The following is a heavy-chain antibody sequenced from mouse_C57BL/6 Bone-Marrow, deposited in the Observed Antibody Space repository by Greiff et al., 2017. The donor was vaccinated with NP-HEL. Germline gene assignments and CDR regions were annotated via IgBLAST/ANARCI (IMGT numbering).Heavy chain of an antibody. CDR2: ISSGSSTI. J-gene: IGHJ1*03. V-gene: IGHV5-17*01. Sequence: LEWVAYISSGSSTIYYADTVKGRFTISRDNAKNTLFLQMTSLRSEDTAMYYCARKGDYGSPYWYFDVWGTGTTVTVSS. D-gene: IGHD1-1*01. CDR3: ARKGDYGSPYWYFDV.